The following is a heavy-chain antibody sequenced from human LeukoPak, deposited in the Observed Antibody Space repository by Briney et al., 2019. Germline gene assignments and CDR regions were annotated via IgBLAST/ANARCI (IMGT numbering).Heavy chain of an antibody. Sequence: GGSLRLSCVASGFTVSSNYMSWVRQAPGKGLEWVTAIYSGGSTYYADSVKGRFTISRDNSKNTLYLQMNSLRAEDTAVYYCARVAYAYYYYGMDVWGQGTTVTVSS. CDR1: GFTVSSNY. CDR3: ARVAYAYYYYGMDV. V-gene: IGHV3-66*02. CDR2: IYSGGST. D-gene: IGHD2-15*01. J-gene: IGHJ6*02.